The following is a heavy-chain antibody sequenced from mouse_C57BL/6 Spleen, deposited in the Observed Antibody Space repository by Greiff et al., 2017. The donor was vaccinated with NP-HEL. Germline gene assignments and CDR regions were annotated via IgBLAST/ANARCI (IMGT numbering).Heavy chain of an antibody. J-gene: IGHJ2*01. Sequence: QVQLQQPGAELVRPGSSVKLSCKASGYTFTSYWMDWVKQRPGQGLEWIGNIYPSDSETHYNQKFKDKATLTVDKSSSTAYMQLSSLTSEDSAVYYCAREGYDYEEFDYWGQGTTLTVSS. D-gene: IGHD2-4*01. CDR1: GYTFTSYW. V-gene: IGHV1-61*01. CDR2: IYPSDSET. CDR3: AREGYDYEEFDY.